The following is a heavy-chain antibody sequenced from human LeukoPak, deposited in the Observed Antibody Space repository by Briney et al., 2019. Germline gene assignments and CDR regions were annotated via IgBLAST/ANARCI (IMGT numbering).Heavy chain of an antibody. CDR3: ARRGYCGGDCYIDY. J-gene: IGHJ4*02. CDR1: GYSFSNNW. D-gene: IGHD2-21*02. CDR2: IYPGDSDT. V-gene: IGHV5-51*01. Sequence: GESLKISYKASGYSFSNNWIGWVRQMPGKGLEWMGIIYPGDSDTRYSPSFQGQVTISADKSISTAYLQWSSLKASDTAMYYCARRGYCGGDCYIDYWGQGTLVTVSS.